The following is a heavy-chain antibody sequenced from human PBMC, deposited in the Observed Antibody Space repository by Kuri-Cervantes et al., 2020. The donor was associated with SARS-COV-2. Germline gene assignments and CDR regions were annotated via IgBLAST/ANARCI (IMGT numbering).Heavy chain of an antibody. CDR3: ARHDY. CDR2: IYYDGRT. Sequence: TFSSYAMSWVRQPPGKGLEFIGTIYYDGRTYYNTSLKSRVTISVDTSKNQSSLKLSSVTAADTAVYYCARHDYWGQGTLVTVSS. J-gene: IGHJ4*02. CDR1: TFSSYA. V-gene: IGHV4-39*01.